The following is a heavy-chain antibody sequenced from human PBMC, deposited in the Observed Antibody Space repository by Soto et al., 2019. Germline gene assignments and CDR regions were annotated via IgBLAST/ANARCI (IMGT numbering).Heavy chain of an antibody. V-gene: IGHV3-30*03. CDR3: VQGASTAHQPLDS. CDR1: GFLFGNFG. D-gene: IGHD1-26*01. J-gene: IGHJ4*02. Sequence: QVQLVESGGGVVQPGRSLRLSCAASGFLFGNFGMDWVRRSPGEGLEWVATISGDGNDKYYPDSMKGRFTISRDNFNNTLYLQLNLLRPEETAVYHCVQGASTAHQPLDSWGQGGLVTVSS. CDR2: ISGDGNDK.